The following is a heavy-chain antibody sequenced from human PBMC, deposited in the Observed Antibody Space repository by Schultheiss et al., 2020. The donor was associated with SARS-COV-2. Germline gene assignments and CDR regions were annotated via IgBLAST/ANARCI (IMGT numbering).Heavy chain of an antibody. V-gene: IGHV3-23*01. CDR2: VSGTGGTT. CDR1: GFTFDDYA. Sequence: GESLKISCVASGFTFDDYAMHWVRQAPGKGLEWVSSVSGTGGTTYYADSVKGRFTISRDNSNNMLFLQMNSLRAEDTAVYYCARDPGWHYDLWGRGTLVTVSS. CDR3: ARDPGWHYDL. J-gene: IGHJ2*01.